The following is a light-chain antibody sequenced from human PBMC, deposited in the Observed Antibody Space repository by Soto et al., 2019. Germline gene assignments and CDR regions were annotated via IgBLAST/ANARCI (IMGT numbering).Light chain of an antibody. CDR3: QQYYSTPFT. Sequence: DIVMTVSQDSLAVSIGERATINCKSSQSVLYSSNNKNYLAWYQQKPGQPPKLLIYWASTRESGVPDRFSGSGSGTDFTLTISSLQAEDVAVYYCQQYYSTPFTFGPGTKVDIK. J-gene: IGKJ3*01. CDR1: QSVLYSSNNKNY. CDR2: WAS. V-gene: IGKV4-1*01.